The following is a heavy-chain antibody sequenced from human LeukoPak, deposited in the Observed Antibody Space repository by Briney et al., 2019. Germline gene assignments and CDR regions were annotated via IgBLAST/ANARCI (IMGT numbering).Heavy chain of an antibody. CDR3: ARGGGNYYGSRTPRRVIWLDP. V-gene: IGHV4-34*01. Sequence: SATLSLTSAVYGGSFSGYYWSWIRQPPEKRQEWSGEINNSGSTNYNPSLKSRVTISVDTSKNKFSMKLSSVTAADTAVYYCARGGGNYYGSRTPRRVIWLDPWGRGTLVTVS. D-gene: IGHD3-10*01. J-gene: IGHJ5*02. CDR2: INNSGST. CDR1: GGSFSGYY.